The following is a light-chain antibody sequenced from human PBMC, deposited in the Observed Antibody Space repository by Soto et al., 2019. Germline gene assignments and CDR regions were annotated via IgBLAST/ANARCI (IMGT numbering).Light chain of an antibody. V-gene: IGLV2-23*01. Sequence: QSVLTQPASVSGSPGQSITISCTGTSSDVGTYTFVSWYQQHPGKVPTLMIHEGTKRPSGVSNRFSGSKSGNTATLTISGLQPEDEANYYCCSYAGTSFWVFGGGTKLTVL. CDR3: CSYAGTSFWV. CDR2: EGT. CDR1: SSDVGTYTF. J-gene: IGLJ3*02.